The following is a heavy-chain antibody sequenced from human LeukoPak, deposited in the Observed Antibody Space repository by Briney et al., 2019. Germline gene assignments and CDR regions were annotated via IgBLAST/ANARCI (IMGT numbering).Heavy chain of an antibody. CDR3: ARSMVQGVIITTNWFDP. Sequence: SETLSLTCAVYGGSFSGYYWSWIRQPPGKGLEWIGEINHSGSTNYNPSLKSRVTISVDTSKNQFSLKLSSVTAADTAVYYCARSMVQGVIITTNWFDPWGQGTLVTVPS. V-gene: IGHV4-34*01. D-gene: IGHD3-10*01. CDR1: GGSFSGYY. CDR2: INHSGST. J-gene: IGHJ5*02.